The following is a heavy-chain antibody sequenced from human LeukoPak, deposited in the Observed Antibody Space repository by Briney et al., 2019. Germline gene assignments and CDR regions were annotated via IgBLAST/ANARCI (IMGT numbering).Heavy chain of an antibody. CDR3: ARGDIVVFLGDY. Sequence: PGGSLRLSCAASGFTFSSYWMHWVRQAPGKGLVWVSRINSDGSSTSYADSVKGRFTISRDNAKNSLYLQMNSLRDEDTAVYYCARGDIVVFLGDYWGQGTLVTVSS. J-gene: IGHJ4*02. D-gene: IGHD2-2*01. CDR2: INSDGSST. CDR1: GFTFSSYW. V-gene: IGHV3-74*01.